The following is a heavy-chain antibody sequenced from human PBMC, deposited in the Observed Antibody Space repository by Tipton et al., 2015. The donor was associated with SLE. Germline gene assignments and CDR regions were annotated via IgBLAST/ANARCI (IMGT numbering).Heavy chain of an antibody. V-gene: IGHV4-34*01. CDR2: IYYSGGT. CDR3: ARQGTTRSPFDY. J-gene: IGHJ4*02. D-gene: IGHD1-14*01. Sequence: TLSLTCAVYGGSFSGYYWSWIRQPPGKGLEWIGTIYYSGGTSYNPSLKSRVTISVDTSKNQFSLKLNSVTAGDTAVYYCARQGTTRSPFDYWGQGTLVTVSS. CDR1: GGSFSGYY.